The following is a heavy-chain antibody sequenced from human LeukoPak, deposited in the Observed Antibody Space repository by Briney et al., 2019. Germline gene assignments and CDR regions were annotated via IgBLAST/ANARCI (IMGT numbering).Heavy chain of an antibody. CDR2: ISGSGAGK. V-gene: IGHV3-23*01. CDR3: AKAAYGDYAGAFDI. D-gene: IGHD4-17*01. Sequence: GGSLRLSCAASGFTFKTYAMTWVRQAPGKGLEWVSSISGSGAGKFYAAPVKGRFTTSRDNSKNTLFVQMNNLRAEDTAVYYCAKAAYGDYAGAFDIWGQGTMVIVSS. CDR1: GFTFKTYA. J-gene: IGHJ3*02.